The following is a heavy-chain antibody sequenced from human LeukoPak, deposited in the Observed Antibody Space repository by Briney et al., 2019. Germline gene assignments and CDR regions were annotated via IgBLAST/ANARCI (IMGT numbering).Heavy chain of an antibody. D-gene: IGHD2-21*02. J-gene: IGHJ4*02. CDR3: ARDLGIVVVTAMLDY. CDR1: GGTFSSYA. Sequence: RASVKVSCKASGGTFSSYAISWVRQAPGQGLEWMGGIIPIFGTANYAQKFQGRVTITADESTSTAYMELSSLRSEDTAVYYCARDLGIVVVTAMLDYWGQGTLVTVSS. V-gene: IGHV1-69*13. CDR2: IIPIFGTA.